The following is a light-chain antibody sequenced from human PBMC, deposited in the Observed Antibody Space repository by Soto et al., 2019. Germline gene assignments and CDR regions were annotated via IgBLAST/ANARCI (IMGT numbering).Light chain of an antibody. CDR2: DAS. Sequence: EIVLTQSPATLYLSPGERATLSCRASQSVDIYLAWYQQQPGQAPRLLIYDASSRATGIPARFSGSGSGTDFTLTISSLEPEDFAVYYCQQRLKWPNTFGQGTKLEIK. V-gene: IGKV3-11*01. CDR3: QQRLKWPNT. J-gene: IGKJ2*01. CDR1: QSVDIY.